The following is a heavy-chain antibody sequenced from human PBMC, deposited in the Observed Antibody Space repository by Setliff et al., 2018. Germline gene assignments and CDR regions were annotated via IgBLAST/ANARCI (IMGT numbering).Heavy chain of an antibody. V-gene: IGHV1-3*01. CDR3: ARGRAHYYFSGSFMDY. CDR1: GYTFLNYD. J-gene: IGHJ4*02. Sequence: ASVKVSCKASGYTFLNYDIHWVRQAPGQGLEWMGWMNAGNGNTEYSQKFKGRVTLSRDTSANIAYMELRSLTSEDTAVYYCARGRAHYYFSGSFMDYWGQGTLVTVFS. D-gene: IGHD3-10*01. CDR2: MNAGNGNT.